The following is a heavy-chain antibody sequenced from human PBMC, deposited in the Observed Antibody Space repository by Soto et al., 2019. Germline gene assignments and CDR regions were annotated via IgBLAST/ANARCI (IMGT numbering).Heavy chain of an antibody. CDR2: MNPNNGDT. J-gene: IGHJ3*02. D-gene: IGHD6-13*01. V-gene: IGHV1-8*01. Sequence: QVQLVQSGAEVKKPGASVKVSCKASGYTFTNYNINWVRQATGQGLEWMGWMNPNNGDTGYAQKFQGRVTMTRNTSISTAYMQLSSLRSEDTAVYYCARERSHSSSWSNSFDIWGQGTMLTVSS. CDR3: ARERSHSSSWSNSFDI. CDR1: GYTFTNYN.